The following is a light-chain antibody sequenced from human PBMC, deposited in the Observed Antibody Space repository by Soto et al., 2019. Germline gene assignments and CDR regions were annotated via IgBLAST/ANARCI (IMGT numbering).Light chain of an antibody. CDR1: NSNIGANS. V-gene: IGLV1-51*01. J-gene: IGLJ3*02. CDR3: GTWHSTLSVEWV. Sequence: QSVLTQPPSVSAAPGQKVTISCSGSNSNIGANSVSWYQHLPGTAPKVVIYDDDKGPSGIPDRFSGSKSGTSATLDITGLQIGDEADYYCGTWHSTLSVEWVFGGGTKVTVL. CDR2: DDD.